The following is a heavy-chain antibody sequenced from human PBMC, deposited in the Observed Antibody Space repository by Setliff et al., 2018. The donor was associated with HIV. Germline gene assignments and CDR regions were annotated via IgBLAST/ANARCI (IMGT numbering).Heavy chain of an antibody. Sequence: GESLKISCATSGFTFTNAWMNWVRQTPGEGLEWVGRIKTKLDGGTADYAAPVKGRFTISRDDSKNTLYLQMHSLKTEDTAVYYCATNFAPPYSGSKPGANWGQGTLVTVSS. V-gene: IGHV3-15*01. J-gene: IGHJ4*02. CDR2: IKTKLDGGTA. CDR1: GFTFTNAW. CDR3: ATNFAPPYSGSKPGAN. D-gene: IGHD1-26*01.